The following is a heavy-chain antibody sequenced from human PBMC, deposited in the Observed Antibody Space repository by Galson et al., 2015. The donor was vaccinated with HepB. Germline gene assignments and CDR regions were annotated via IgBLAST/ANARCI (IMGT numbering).Heavy chain of an antibody. V-gene: IGHV5-51*01. D-gene: IGHD3-22*01. J-gene: IGHJ4*02. CDR1: GYSFTSYW. CDR2: IYPGDSDT. CDR3: ARLEYYYDSSGYYTTFYYFDY. Sequence: QSGAEVKKPGESLKISCKGSGYSFTSYWIGWVRQMPGKGLEWMGIIYPGDSDTRYSPSFQGQVTISADKSISTAYLRWSSLKASDTAMYYCARLEYYYDSSGYYTTFYYFDYWGQGTLVTVSS.